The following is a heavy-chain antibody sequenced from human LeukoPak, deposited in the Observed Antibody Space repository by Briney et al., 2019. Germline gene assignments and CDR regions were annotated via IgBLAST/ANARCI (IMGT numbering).Heavy chain of an antibody. CDR3: ARTCYYGSGSYYENWFDP. D-gene: IGHD3-10*01. CDR2: INPHSGGT. J-gene: IGHJ5*02. Sequence: ASVKVSCKAYGYTFSDYYMHWVRQAPGQGLEWMGWINPHSGGTNYAQKFQGRVTMTRDTSISTAYMELSRLRSDDTAVYYCARTCYYGSGSYYENWFDPWGQGTLVTVSS. V-gene: IGHV1-2*02. CDR1: GYTFSDYY.